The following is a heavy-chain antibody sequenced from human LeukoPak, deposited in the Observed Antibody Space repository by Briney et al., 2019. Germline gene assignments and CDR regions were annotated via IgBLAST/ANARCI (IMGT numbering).Heavy chain of an antibody. CDR3: AREVALGSDY. V-gene: IGHV4-39*02. Sequence: SETLSLTCTVSGGSISSSRDYWAWLRQPPGKGLEWIANIYYSGSTYYNPSLKSRVTISVDTSKNQFSLKLSSVTAADTAVYYCAREVALGSDYWGQGTLVTVSS. CDR2: IYYSGST. D-gene: IGHD2-15*01. CDR1: GGSISSSRDY. J-gene: IGHJ4*02.